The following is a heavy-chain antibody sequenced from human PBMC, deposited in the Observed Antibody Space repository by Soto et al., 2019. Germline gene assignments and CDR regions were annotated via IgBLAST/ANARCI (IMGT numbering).Heavy chain of an antibody. Sequence: HVQLQESGPGLVTPSQTLSLTCTVSGGSLNSRGYYWGWIRQYPGKGLEWIGYIYYSGSTYYNPSLRSRVTMSVDTSKNEFYLKLRSVTAAYTVVYYCARDLGELASSSGSYNGLDVWGQGTTVTVSS. D-gene: IGHD3-10*01. CDR1: GGSLNSRGYY. V-gene: IGHV4-31*03. CDR2: IYYSGST. J-gene: IGHJ6*02. CDR3: ARDLGELASSSGSYNGLDV.